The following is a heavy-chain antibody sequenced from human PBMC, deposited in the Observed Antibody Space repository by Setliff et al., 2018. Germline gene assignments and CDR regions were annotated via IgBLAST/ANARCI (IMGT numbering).Heavy chain of an antibody. CDR3: AKGGDWDDQHYAFDI. Sequence: GGSLRLSCGASGFTYKNDWVSWVRQAPGKGLEWLASINPDGSEKYYVDSVRGRFSVSRDNSKKSVYLQINDPRAEDTALYFCAKGGDWDDQHYAFDIWGQGTMVTVSS. V-gene: IGHV3-7*03. D-gene: IGHD1-1*01. CDR1: GFTYKNDW. CDR2: INPDGSEK. J-gene: IGHJ3*02.